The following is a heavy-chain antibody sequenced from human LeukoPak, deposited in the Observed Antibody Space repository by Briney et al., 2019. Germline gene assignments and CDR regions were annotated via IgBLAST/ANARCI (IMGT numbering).Heavy chain of an antibody. Sequence: GGSLRLSCAASGFTFSSYATHWVRQAPGKGLEWVAVISYDGSNKYYADSVKGRFTISRDNSKNTLYLQMNSLRAEDTAVYYCARDPDDYVWGSYRYSRRLDYWGQGTLVTVSS. CDR3: ARDPDDYVWGSYRYSRRLDY. CDR2: ISYDGSNK. J-gene: IGHJ4*02. V-gene: IGHV3-30-3*01. CDR1: GFTFSSYA. D-gene: IGHD3-16*02.